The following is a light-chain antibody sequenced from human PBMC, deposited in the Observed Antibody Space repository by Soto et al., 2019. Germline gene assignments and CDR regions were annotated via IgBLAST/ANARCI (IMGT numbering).Light chain of an antibody. J-gene: IGKJ1*01. CDR1: QSISGW. CDR3: QLYNSYPWT. Sequence: DIQMTQSPSTLSASVGDRVTITCRASQSISGWLAWYQQKPGKAPKLLIYDVSSLGSGVPSRFSGSGSGTEFPLAISSLQPDDFATYYCQLYNSYPWTFGQGTKVDIK. V-gene: IGKV1-5*01. CDR2: DVS.